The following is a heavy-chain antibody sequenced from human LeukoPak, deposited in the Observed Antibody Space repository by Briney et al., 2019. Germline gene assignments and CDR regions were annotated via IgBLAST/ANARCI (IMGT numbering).Heavy chain of an antibody. CDR3: ARGRIFGVVITEYYFDY. CDR1: GYIFNDYY. D-gene: IGHD3-3*01. V-gene: IGHV1-2*02. J-gene: IGHJ4*02. CDR2: INPNSGFT. Sequence: GASVKVSCKASGYIFNDYYMHWVRQAPGQGLEWMGWINPNSGFTNYAQKFQGRVAMTKDTSISTAYMELSRLTTDDTATYYCARGRIFGVVITEYYFDYWGQGTPVIVSS.